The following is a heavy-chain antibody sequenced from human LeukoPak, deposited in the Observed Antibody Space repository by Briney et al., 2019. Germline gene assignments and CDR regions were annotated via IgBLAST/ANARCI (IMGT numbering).Heavy chain of an antibody. CDR1: GGSISSYY. Sequence: SETLSLTCTVSGGSISSYYWSWIRQPPGKGLEWIGYIYYSGSTNYNPSLKSRVTISVDTSKNQFSLKLSSVTAADPAVYYCARDLEWLIFDYWGQGTLVTVSS. D-gene: IGHD6-19*01. CDR2: IYYSGST. CDR3: ARDLEWLIFDY. J-gene: IGHJ4*02. V-gene: IGHV4-59*01.